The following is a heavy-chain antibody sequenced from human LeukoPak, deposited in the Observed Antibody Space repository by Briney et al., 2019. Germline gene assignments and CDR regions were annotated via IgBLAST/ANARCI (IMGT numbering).Heavy chain of an antibody. CDR1: GGSISSYY. Sequence: SETLSLTCTVSGGSISSYYWSWIRQPPGKGLEWIGYFYYSGSTNYNPSLKGRVTISVDTSKNQFSLKLSSVTAADTAVYYCASRPVRGVIIGARASNYGMDVWGQGTTVTVSS. V-gene: IGHV4-59*01. CDR2: FYYSGST. D-gene: IGHD3-10*01. J-gene: IGHJ6*02. CDR3: ASRPVRGVIIGARASNYGMDV.